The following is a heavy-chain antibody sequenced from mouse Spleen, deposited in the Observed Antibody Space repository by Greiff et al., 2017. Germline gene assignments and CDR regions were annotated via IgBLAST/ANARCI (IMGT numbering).Heavy chain of an antibody. J-gene: IGHJ3*01. D-gene: IGHD1-1*01. Sequence: EVKLQESGPGLVKPSQSLSLTCSVTGYSITSGYYWNWIRQFPGNKLEWMGYISYDGSNNYNPSLKNRISITRDTSKNQFFLKLNSVTTEDTATYYCATGSYYDGSPLAYWGQGTLVTVSA. CDR3: ATGSYYDGSPLAY. CDR1: GYSITSGYY. V-gene: IGHV3-6*01. CDR2: ISYDGSN.